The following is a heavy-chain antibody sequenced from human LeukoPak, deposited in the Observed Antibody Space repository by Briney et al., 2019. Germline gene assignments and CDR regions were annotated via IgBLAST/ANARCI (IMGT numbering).Heavy chain of an antibody. CDR3: ARLIGQWLAYYFDY. D-gene: IGHD6-19*01. V-gene: IGHV3-43*01. CDR2: ISWDGGST. CDR1: GFTFDDYT. Sequence: PGGSLRLSCAASGFTFDDYTMHWVRQAPGKGLEWVSLISWDGGSTYYADSVKGRFTISRDNAKNSLYLQMNSLRAEDTAVYYCARLIGQWLAYYFDYWGQGTLVTVSS. J-gene: IGHJ4*02.